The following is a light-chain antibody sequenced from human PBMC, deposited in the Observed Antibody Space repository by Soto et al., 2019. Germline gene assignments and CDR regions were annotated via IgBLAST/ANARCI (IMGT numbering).Light chain of an antibody. CDR2: DVS. V-gene: IGLV2-14*01. CDR1: SSDVGGYNY. Sequence: QSALTQPASVSGSPGQSITISCTGTSSDVGGYNYVSWYQQYPGKAPKLMIYDVSNRPSGVSNRFSGSKSGNTASLTISGLQAEDEADYYCSSYTSSSTVVFGGGIKLTVL. J-gene: IGLJ2*01. CDR3: SSYTSSSTVV.